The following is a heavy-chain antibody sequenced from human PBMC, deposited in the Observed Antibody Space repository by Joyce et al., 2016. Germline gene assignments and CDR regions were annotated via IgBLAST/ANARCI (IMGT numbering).Heavy chain of an antibody. CDR3: ARSFFYCSGGSCFSGEWFDP. J-gene: IGHJ5*02. CDR2: VYYSGST. Sequence: QLQLQESGPGLVKPSETLSLSCTVSGGSISSSTYYWGWIRQPPRKGLEWIGSVYYSGSTYYNPSRKSRVTISVDTSKNQFSLKLTSVTAADTAVYYCARSFFYCSGGSCFSGEWFDPWGQGTLVTVSS. V-gene: IGHV4-39*07. CDR1: GGSISSSTYY. D-gene: IGHD2-15*01.